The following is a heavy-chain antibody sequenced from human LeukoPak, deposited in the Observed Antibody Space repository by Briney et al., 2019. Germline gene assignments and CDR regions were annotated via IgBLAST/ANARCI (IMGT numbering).Heavy chain of an antibody. Sequence: SETLSLTCSVSGYSISSAYYWGWIRQPPGKGLEWIGTMYHSGSTNYNPSLKSRVTISVDKSKNQFSLKMSSVTAADTAVYYCARKDDYVWGSYRYWWFDPWGQGTLVTVSS. CDR1: GYSISSAYY. J-gene: IGHJ5*02. V-gene: IGHV4-38-2*02. CDR2: MYHSGST. CDR3: ARKDDYVWGSYRYWWFDP. D-gene: IGHD3-16*02.